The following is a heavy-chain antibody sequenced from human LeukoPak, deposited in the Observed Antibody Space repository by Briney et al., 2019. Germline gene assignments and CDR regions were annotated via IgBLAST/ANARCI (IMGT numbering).Heavy chain of an antibody. V-gene: IGHV3-7*01. CDR1: GFTFSSYW. CDR2: IKQDGSEK. CDR3: AKDVRIAAAGP. Sequence: GGSLRLSCAASGFTFSSYWMSWVRQAPGKGLEWVANIKQDGSEKYYVDSVKGRFTISRDNAKNSLYLQMNSLRAEDTAVYYCAKDVRIAAAGPWGQGTLVTVSS. D-gene: IGHD6-13*01. J-gene: IGHJ5*02.